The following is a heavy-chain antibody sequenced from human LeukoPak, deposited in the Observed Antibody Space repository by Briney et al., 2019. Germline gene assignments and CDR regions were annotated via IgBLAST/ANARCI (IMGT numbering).Heavy chain of an antibody. V-gene: IGHV4-39*01. J-gene: IGHJ4*02. Sequence: SETLSLTCTVSGGSISSSSYYWGWIRHPPGKGLEWIGSIYYSGSTYYNPSLKSRVTISVDTSKNQFSLKLSSVTAADTAVYYCARHAGMGYSSGWYFFDYWGQGTLVTVSS. CDR2: IYYSGST. D-gene: IGHD6-19*01. CDR1: GGSISSSSYY. CDR3: ARHAGMGYSSGWYFFDY.